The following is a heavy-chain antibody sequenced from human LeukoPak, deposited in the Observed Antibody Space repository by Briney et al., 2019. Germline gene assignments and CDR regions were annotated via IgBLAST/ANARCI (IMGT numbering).Heavy chain of an antibody. J-gene: IGHJ3*02. Sequence: GRSLRLSCAASGFTFSSYAMHWVRQAPGKGLEWVAVISYDGSNKYYADSVKGRFTISRDNSKNTLYLQMNSLRAEDTAVYYCARAMLAYCGGDCERNAFDIWGQGTMVTVSP. CDR3: ARAMLAYCGGDCERNAFDI. V-gene: IGHV3-30*04. CDR1: GFTFSSYA. D-gene: IGHD2-21*02. CDR2: ISYDGSNK.